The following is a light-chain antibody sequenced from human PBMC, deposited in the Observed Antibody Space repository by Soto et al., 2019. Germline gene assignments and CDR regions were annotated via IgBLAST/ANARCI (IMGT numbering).Light chain of an antibody. V-gene: IGLV2-14*01. Sequence: ALTQPASVSGSPGQSITISCTGTSSDVGGYNYVSWYQQHPGKAPKLMIYEVSNRPSGVPNRFSGSKSGNTASLTISGLQAEDEADYYCSSYTSSSTLYVFGTGTKVTVL. J-gene: IGLJ1*01. CDR2: EVS. CDR3: SSYTSSSTLYV. CDR1: SSDVGGYNY.